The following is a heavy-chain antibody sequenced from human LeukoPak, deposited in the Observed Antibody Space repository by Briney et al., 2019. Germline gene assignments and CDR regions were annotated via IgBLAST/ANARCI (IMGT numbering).Heavy chain of an antibody. Sequence: ASVKVSCKASGGTFSSYAISWVRQAPGQGLEWMGGIIPIFGTANYAQKFQGRVTITTDESTSTAYMELSSLRSDDTAVYYCAREGLGELTLDCWGQGTLVTVSS. CDR1: GGTFSSYA. CDR3: AREGLGELTLDC. CDR2: IIPIFGTA. J-gene: IGHJ4*02. D-gene: IGHD3-16*01. V-gene: IGHV1-69*05.